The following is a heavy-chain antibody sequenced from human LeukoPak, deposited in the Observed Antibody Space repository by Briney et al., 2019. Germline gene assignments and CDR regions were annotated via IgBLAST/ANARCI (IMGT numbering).Heavy chain of an antibody. Sequence: GGSLRLSCAASGFTFSSYDMHWVRQAPGEGLEWVAVISYDGSNKYYADSVKGRFTISRDNSKNTLYLQMNSLRAEDTAVYYCARDKGTGIAVAGTEARNYYYGMDVWGQGTTVTVSS. J-gene: IGHJ6*02. CDR3: ARDKGTGIAVAGTEARNYYYGMDV. V-gene: IGHV3-30-3*01. CDR1: GFTFSSYD. D-gene: IGHD6-19*01. CDR2: ISYDGSNK.